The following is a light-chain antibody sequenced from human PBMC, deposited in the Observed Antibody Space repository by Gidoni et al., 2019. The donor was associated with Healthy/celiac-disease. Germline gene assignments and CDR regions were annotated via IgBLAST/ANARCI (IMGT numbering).Light chain of an antibody. Sequence: QSVLTQPPSVSVAPGQRVTISCTGSSSTIGAGYDVHWYQQLPGTAPKLLIYGNSNRSSGVPDRFSGSKSGTSASLAITGLQAEDEADYYCQSYDSSLSGTVVFGGGTKLTVL. J-gene: IGLJ2*01. CDR1: SSTIGAGYD. V-gene: IGLV1-40*01. CDR2: GNS. CDR3: QSYDSSLSGTVV.